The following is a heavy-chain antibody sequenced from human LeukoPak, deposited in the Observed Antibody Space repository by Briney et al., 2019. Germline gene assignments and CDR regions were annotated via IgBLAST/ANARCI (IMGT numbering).Heavy chain of an antibody. CDR1: GYSISSGYY. Sequence: SETLSLTCAVSGYSISSGYYWGWIRQPPGKELEWIGSIYHSGSTYYNPSLKSRVTISVDTSKNQFSLKLSSVTAADTAVYYCARGIAVAGPPFFYDYWGQGTLVTVSS. J-gene: IGHJ4*02. V-gene: IGHV4-38-2*01. D-gene: IGHD6-19*01. CDR2: IYHSGST. CDR3: ARGIAVAGPPFFYDY.